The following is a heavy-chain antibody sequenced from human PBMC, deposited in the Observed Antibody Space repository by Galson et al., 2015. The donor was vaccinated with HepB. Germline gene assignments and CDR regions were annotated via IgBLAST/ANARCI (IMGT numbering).Heavy chain of an antibody. J-gene: IGHJ4*02. CDR3: AKFFSERYSLAFDS. V-gene: IGHV3-23*01. CDR1: GFTFSNFA. CDR2: ISADTLGT. D-gene: IGHD1-26*01. Sequence: SLRLSCAASGFTFSNFAMSWVRQAPGKGLEWVSTISADTLGTFYADSVKGRFTISRDNSKNTLYLQMNSLRAEDTALYYCAKFFSERYSLAFDSWGQGTLVTVSS.